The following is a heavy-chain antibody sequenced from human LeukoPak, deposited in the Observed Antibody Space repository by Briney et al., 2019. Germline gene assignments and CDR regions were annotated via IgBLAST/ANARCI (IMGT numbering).Heavy chain of an antibody. CDR3: ARGITSGPRRYDVRNFDY. CDR1: GFTFSSYG. Sequence: GGSLRLSCAASGFTFSSYGMHWVRQAPGKGLEGVAVISYDGSNKYYADSVKGRFTISRDNSKNTLYLQMNSLRAEDTAVYYCARGITSGPRRYDVRNFDYWGQGTPVTVSS. V-gene: IGHV3-30*03. J-gene: IGHJ4*02. D-gene: IGHD5-12*01. CDR2: ISYDGSNK.